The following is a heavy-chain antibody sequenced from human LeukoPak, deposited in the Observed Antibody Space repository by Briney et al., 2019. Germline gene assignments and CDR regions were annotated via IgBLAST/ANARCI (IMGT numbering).Heavy chain of an antibody. J-gene: IGHJ4*02. D-gene: IGHD4-17*01. CDR1: GGSISSGGYY. CDR3: ARVSTVTTNYFDY. CDR2: IYYSGCT. Sequence: PSETLSLTCTVSGGSISSGGYYWSWIRQHPGKGLEWIGYIYYSGCTYYNPSLKSRVTISVDTSKNQFSLKLSSVTAADTAVYYCARVSTVTTNYFDYWGQGTLVTVSS. V-gene: IGHV4-31*03.